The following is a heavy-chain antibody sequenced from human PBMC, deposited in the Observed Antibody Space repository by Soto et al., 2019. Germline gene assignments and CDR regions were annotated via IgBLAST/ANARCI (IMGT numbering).Heavy chain of an antibody. CDR2: ISYDARYI. Sequence: QAQLVESGGGVVQPGRSLRLACEDSGFTFRDFAMHWVRQAPGKGLEWVTVISYDARYIYYADSVKGRFTISRDNSKNTLYLQMNSLRVEDTAVYFCAREAGRVAAAGYGLDVW. J-gene: IGHJ6*01. CDR3: AREAGRVAAAGYGLDV. CDR1: GFTFRDFA. V-gene: IGHV3-30*04. D-gene: IGHD6-13*01.